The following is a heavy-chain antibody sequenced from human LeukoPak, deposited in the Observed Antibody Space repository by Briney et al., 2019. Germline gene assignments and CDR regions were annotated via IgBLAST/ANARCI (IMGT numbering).Heavy chain of an antibody. CDR1: GFMYSGFD. V-gene: IGHV3-48*02. D-gene: IGHD1-26*01. CDR2: ISSGSSTM. J-gene: IGHJ4*02. CDR3: VRERGFRGSYYYDH. Sequence: PGGSLRLSCAASGFMYSGFDMSWVRQAPGKGLEWFSYISSGSSTMYYAESVKGRFTISRDNAKTSLFLQMNGLRDEDTAVYYCVRERGFRGSYYYDHWGQGALVTVSS.